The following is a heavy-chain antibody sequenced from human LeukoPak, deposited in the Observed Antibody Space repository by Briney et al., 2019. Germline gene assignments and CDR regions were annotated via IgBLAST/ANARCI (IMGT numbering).Heavy chain of an antibody. CDR3: EKDIAVSVNAPPEDFQH. Sequence: GGSLRLSCAASGFTFSAYAMHWVRQAPGKGLEWVAVISYDGRNQLYADAVRGRFTISRDNSKNTLSLQMNSLETGDPGGYYCEKDIAVSVNAPPEDFQHWGQGTLVTVSS. CDR1: GFTFSAYA. CDR2: ISYDGRNQ. D-gene: IGHD6-19*01. J-gene: IGHJ1*01. V-gene: IGHV3-30-3*02.